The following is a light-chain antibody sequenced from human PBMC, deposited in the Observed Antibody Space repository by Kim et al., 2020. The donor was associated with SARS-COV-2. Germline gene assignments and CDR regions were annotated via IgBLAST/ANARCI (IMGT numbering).Light chain of an antibody. CDR1: KWGEKC. Sequence: VAPGQTAGVSCAGDKWGEKCGCWYQRKPGESPVLVIYQDSKRPSGSPERFSGSNSGNTATLTISGTQAMDEADYYCQAWDSSYVVFGGGTQLTVL. V-gene: IGLV3-1*01. J-gene: IGLJ2*01. CDR2: QDS. CDR3: QAWDSSYVV.